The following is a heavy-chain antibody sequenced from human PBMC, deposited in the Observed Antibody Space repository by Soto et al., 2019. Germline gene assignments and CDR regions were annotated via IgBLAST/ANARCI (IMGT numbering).Heavy chain of an antibody. CDR3: ASRPVTCQSCD. Sequence: QVPLVESGGGVVQPGRSLRLSCAASGFTFSSYGMHWVRQAPGKGLEWVAVISYDGSNKYYADSVKGRFTSSRDNSKNTLYLRVNSLRAEDAAVYYCASRPVTCQSCDWGQGTLVTVSS. V-gene: IGHV3-30*03. J-gene: IGHJ4*02. CDR1: GFTFSSYG. CDR2: ISYDGSNK. D-gene: IGHD4-17*01.